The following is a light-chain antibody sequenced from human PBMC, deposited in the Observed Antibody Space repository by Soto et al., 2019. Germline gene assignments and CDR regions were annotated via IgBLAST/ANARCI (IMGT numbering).Light chain of an antibody. V-gene: IGKV1-5*01. J-gene: IGKJ1*01. Sequence: DIQMTQSPSTLSASVGDRVTITCRASQSISSWLAWYQQKPGKAPKLLIYAASSLQSGVPSRFSGSGFGAEFTLTISSPQPEDFATYYCLQHYSSPLTFGQGTKVDNK. CDR3: LQHYSSPLT. CDR1: QSISSW. CDR2: AAS.